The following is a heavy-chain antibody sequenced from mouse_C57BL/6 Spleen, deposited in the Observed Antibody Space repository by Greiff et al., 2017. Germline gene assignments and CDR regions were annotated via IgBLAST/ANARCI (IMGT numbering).Heavy chain of an antibody. Sequence: QVQLQQPGAELVMPGASVKLSCKASGYTFTSYWMHWVKQRPGQGLEWIGEIDPSDSYTNYNQKFKGKSTLTVDKSSSTAYMQLSSLTSEDSAVYYCARSNYYGRGGAMDYWGQGTSVTVSS. V-gene: IGHV1-69*01. CDR1: GYTFTSYW. CDR2: IDPSDSYT. J-gene: IGHJ4*01. D-gene: IGHD1-1*01. CDR3: ARSNYYGRGGAMDY.